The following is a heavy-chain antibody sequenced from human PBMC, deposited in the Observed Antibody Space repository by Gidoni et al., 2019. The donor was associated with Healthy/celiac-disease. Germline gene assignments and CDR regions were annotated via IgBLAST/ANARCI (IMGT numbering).Heavy chain of an antibody. Sequence: QVQLVESGGGLVKPGGSLRLSCAASGFTFSDYYMSWIRQAPGKVLGWVSYISSSGSTIYYADSVKGLFTISRDNAKNSLYLQMNTLRAEDTAVYYCARDRDSSGYYYFDYWGQGTLVTVSS. D-gene: IGHD3-22*01. J-gene: IGHJ4*02. CDR2: ISSSGSTI. CDR3: ARDRDSSGYYYFDY. CDR1: GFTFSDYY. V-gene: IGHV3-11*01.